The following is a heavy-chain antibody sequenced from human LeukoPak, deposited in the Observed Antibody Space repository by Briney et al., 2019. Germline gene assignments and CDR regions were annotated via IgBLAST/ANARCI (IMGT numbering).Heavy chain of an antibody. J-gene: IGHJ4*02. CDR3: ARSKRGYSGYDFDY. CDR1: GFTFSSYA. V-gene: IGHV3-33*07. CDR2: IWYDGSNK. Sequence: GGSLRLSCEASGFTFSSYAMTWVRQAPGKGLEWVAVIWYDGSNKYYADSVKGRFTISRDNSKNTLYLQMNSLRAEDTAVYYCARSKRGYSGYDFDYWGQGTLVTVSS. D-gene: IGHD5-12*01.